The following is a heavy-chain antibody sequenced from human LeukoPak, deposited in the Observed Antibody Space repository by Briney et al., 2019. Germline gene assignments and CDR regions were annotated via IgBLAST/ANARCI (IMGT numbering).Heavy chain of an antibody. J-gene: IGHJ5*02. D-gene: IGHD1-1*01. Sequence: SETLSLTCTVSGGSTTINGYYWAWIRQPSGKGLEWIGSIYYNGNTHYNPSLKSRVTISADTSTNHFSLKLTSVTAADTAVYYCGRHVQAPSFDPWGQGTLVTVSS. CDR1: GGSTTINGYY. V-gene: IGHV4-39*01. CDR2: IYYNGNT. CDR3: GRHVQAPSFDP.